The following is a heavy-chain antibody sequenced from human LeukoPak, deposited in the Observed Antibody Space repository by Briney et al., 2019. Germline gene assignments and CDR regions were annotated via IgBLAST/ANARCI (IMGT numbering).Heavy chain of an antibody. CDR3: ARPMGYCSGGSCFPFDS. J-gene: IGHJ4*02. CDR1: GFTFRTYS. D-gene: IGHD2-15*01. V-gene: IGHV3-21*01. CDR2: ISSSGTHI. Sequence: PGGSLRLSCAASGFTFRTYSVNWVRQAPGKGLEWVSSISSSGTHIYYAYSVKGRFTISRDNAMNSLYLQMNSLRAEDTAVYYCARPMGYCSGGSCFPFDSWGQGTRVTVSS.